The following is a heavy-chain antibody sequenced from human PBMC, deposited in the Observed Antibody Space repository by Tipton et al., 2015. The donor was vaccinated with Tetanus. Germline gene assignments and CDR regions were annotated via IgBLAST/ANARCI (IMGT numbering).Heavy chain of an antibody. CDR1: SSSISRSGHY. D-gene: IGHD5-12*01. J-gene: IGHJ4*02. CDR2: VYHSGAT. V-gene: IGHV4-61*08. CDR3: ARANNDYPKKGPFDY. Sequence: GLVKPSETLSLTCTVSSSSISRSGHYWTWIRQPPGKEPEWVGYVYHSGATNYHPSLKSRLAISADTSKNQFSLNLRSVITADTAVYYCARANNDYPKKGPFDYWGQGILVIVSS.